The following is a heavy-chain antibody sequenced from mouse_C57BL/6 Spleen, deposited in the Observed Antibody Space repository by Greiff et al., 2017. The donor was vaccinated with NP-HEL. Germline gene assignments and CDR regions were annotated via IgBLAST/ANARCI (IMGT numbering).Heavy chain of an antibody. CDR1: GFSLTSYG. V-gene: IGHV2-2*01. J-gene: IGHJ1*03. CDR2: IWSGGST. D-gene: IGHD1-2*01. CDR3: ACTTAGYFDV. Sequence: QVQLKQSGPGLVQPSQRLSITCTVSGFSLTSYGVHWVRQSPGKGLEWLGVIWSGGSTDYNAAFISRLSISKDNSKSQVFFKMNSLQADDTAIYYCACTTAGYFDVWGTGTTVTVSS.